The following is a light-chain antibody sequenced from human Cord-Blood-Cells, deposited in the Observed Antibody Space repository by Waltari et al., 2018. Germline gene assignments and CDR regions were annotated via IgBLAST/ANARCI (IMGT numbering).Light chain of an antibody. Sequence: QSALTQTASVSGSPGQSITISCTGTSSDVGSYNLGSWYQQHPGKAPKLMLYEGSKRPWGVCNGFSGSKSGNTAALTIAGLQAEDEADYYCCSCAGRSSVGFGGVTELTGL. CDR1: SSDVGSYNL. CDR3: CSCAGRSSVG. J-gene: IGLJ2*01. CDR2: EGS. V-gene: IGLV2-23*01.